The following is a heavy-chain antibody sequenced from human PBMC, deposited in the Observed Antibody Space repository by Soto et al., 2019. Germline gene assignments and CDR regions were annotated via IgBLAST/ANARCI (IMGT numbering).Heavy chain of an antibody. CDR1: GYTFTSYA. CDR3: ARTYCSGGSCYTSAFDI. Sequence: ASVKVACKAAGYTFTSYAMHWVRQAPGQRLEWMGWINAGNGNTKYSQKFQGRVTITRDTSASTAYMELSSLRSEDTAVYYCARTYCSGGSCYTSAFDIWGQGTMVTVSS. CDR2: INAGNGNT. J-gene: IGHJ3*02. V-gene: IGHV1-3*01. D-gene: IGHD2-15*01.